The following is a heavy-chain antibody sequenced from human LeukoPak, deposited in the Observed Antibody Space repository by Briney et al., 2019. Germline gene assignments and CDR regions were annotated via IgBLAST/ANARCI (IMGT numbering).Heavy chain of an antibody. J-gene: IGHJ4*02. CDR2: LIPAFNTT. D-gene: IGHD3-22*01. V-gene: IGHV1-69*05. CDR3: ARDLPSSSGSLHSFDY. Sequence: SVKVSCKASGGTFSAYGITWVRQAPGQGLEWMGGLIPAFNTTSYAEMFQGRVMITTDDSATTAYMELSSLTSEDTAIYYCARDLPSSSGSLHSFDYWGQGTLVTVSS. CDR1: GGTFSAYG.